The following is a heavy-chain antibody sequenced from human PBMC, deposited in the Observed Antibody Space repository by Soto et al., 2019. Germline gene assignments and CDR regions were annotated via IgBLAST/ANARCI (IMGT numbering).Heavy chain of an antibody. Sequence: QVQLQQWGAGLLKPSETLSLTCAVYGGSFSGYYWSWIRQPPGKGLEWIGEINHSGSTNYNPSLKSRVNISVDTSKNQFSLKLSSVTAADTAVYYCARECGSGAFDIWGQGTMVTVSS. V-gene: IGHV4-34*01. J-gene: IGHJ3*02. CDR2: INHSGST. CDR3: ARECGSGAFDI. CDR1: GGSFSGYY. D-gene: IGHD3-10*01.